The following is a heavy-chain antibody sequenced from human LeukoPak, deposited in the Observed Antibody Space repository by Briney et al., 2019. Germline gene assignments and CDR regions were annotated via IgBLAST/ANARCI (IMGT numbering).Heavy chain of an antibody. Sequence: GGSLRLSCAASGFTFSSYAMSWVRQAPGKGLEWVGFIRSKAYGGTTEYAASVKGRFTISRDDSKSIAYLQMNSLKTEDTAVYYCTRVSGHYDILTGYYTFYYFDYWGQGTLVTVSS. J-gene: IGHJ4*02. CDR3: TRVSGHYDILTGYYTFYYFDY. D-gene: IGHD3-9*01. CDR1: GFTFSSYA. CDR2: IRSKAYGGTT. V-gene: IGHV3-49*04.